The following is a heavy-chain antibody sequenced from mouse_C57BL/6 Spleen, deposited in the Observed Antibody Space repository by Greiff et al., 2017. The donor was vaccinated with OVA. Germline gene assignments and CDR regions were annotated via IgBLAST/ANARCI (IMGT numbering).Heavy chain of an antibody. D-gene: IGHD2-12*01. CDR1: GFTFSDYG. CDR2: ISSGSSTI. Sequence: EVQLVESGGGLVKPGGSLKLSCAASGFTFSDYGMHWVRQAPEKGLEWVAYISSGSSTIYYADTVKGRFTISIDNAKNTLFLQMTSLRSEDTAMYYCAREDDEGFDYWGQGTTLTVSS. J-gene: IGHJ2*01. V-gene: IGHV5-17*01. CDR3: AREDDEGFDY.